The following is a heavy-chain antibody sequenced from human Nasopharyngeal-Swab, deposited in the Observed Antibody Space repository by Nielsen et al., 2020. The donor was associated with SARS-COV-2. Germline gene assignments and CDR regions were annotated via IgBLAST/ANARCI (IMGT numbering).Heavy chain of an antibody. D-gene: IGHD2-21*02. Sequence: GESLKISCAASGFTFSPYYMIWVRQAPGQGLEWVSSISGTSTEIHYADSVKGRFTISRDNDQNSLFLQMNSLTVEDTAVYYCARGSVYQTAVYWGQGILVIVSS. CDR3: ARGSVYQTAVY. CDR1: GFTFSPYY. CDR2: ISGTSTEI. V-gene: IGHV3-21*01. J-gene: IGHJ4*02.